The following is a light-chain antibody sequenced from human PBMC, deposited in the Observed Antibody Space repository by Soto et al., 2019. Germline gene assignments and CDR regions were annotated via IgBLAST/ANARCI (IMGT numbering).Light chain of an antibody. CDR1: QSISSY. CDR2: AAS. J-gene: IGKJ3*01. Sequence: DIQMTQSPSSLSASVGDRVTITCRASQSISSYLNWYQQKPGKAPKLLIYAASSLQSGVPSRFSGSGSGTEFTLTISSLQPEDFATYYGQQSYSTPFTVGPGTKVDIK. CDR3: QQSYSTPFT. V-gene: IGKV1-39*01.